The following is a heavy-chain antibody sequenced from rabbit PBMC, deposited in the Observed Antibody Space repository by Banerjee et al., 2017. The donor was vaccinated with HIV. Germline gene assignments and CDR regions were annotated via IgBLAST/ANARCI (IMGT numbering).Heavy chain of an antibody. D-gene: IGHD2-1*01. CDR1: GFSFSTSYW. J-gene: IGHJ4*01. CDR2: DDGDSSGST. CDR3: ARGVYDDYDTYYFDL. Sequence: QEQLVESGGGLVKPEGSLTLTCTASGFSFSTSYWISWVRQAPGKGLEWIACDDGDSSGSTYYATWAKGRFTISKTSSTTVTLQMTSLTAADTATYFCARGVYDDYDTYYFDLWGQGTLVTVS. V-gene: IGHV1S45*01.